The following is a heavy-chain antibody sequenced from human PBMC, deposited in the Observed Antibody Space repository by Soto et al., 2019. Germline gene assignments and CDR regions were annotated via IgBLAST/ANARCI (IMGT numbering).Heavy chain of an antibody. J-gene: IGHJ5*02. Sequence: XASLSLICTVCGACISSYYWSWIRQPPGKGLEWIGYIYYSGSTNYNPSLKSRVTISVDTSKNQFSLKLSSVTAADTAVYYCARDRGVRGYNWFDPCGQRTLVTVSS. CDR2: IYYSGST. V-gene: IGHV4-59*01. CDR3: ARDRGVRGYNWFDP. D-gene: IGHD3-10*01. CDR1: GACISSYY.